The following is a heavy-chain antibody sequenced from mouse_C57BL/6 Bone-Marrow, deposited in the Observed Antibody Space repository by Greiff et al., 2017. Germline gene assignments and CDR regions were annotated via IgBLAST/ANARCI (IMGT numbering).Heavy chain of an antibody. J-gene: IGHJ2*01. CDR2: IYPGDGDT. CDR1: GYAFSSSW. V-gene: IGHV1-82*01. Sequence: VKLMESGPELVKPGASVKISCKASGYAFSSSWMNWVKQRPGKGLEWIGRIYPGDGDTNYNGKFKGKATLTADKSSSTAYMQLSSLTSEDSAVYFFARSPDYWGQGTTLTVSS. CDR3: ARSPDY.